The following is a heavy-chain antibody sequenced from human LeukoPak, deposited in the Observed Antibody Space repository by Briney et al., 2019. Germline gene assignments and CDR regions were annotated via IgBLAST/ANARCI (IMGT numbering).Heavy chain of an antibody. V-gene: IGHV3-30-3*01. J-gene: IGHJ4*02. CDR1: GFTFSSYA. Sequence: GRSLRLSCAASGFTFSSYAMHWVRQAPGKGLEWVAVISYDGSDKYYADSVKGRFTISRDNSKNMLYLQMNSLRAEDTAVYYCAREVVRGDFDYWGQGTLVTVSS. CDR3: AREVVRGDFDY. CDR2: ISYDGSDK. D-gene: IGHD3-10*01.